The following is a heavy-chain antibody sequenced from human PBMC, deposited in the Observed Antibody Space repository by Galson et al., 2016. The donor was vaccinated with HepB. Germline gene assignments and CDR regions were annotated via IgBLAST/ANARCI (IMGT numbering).Heavy chain of an antibody. CDR1: GYSFTSYW. CDR2: IDPTDSYT. CDR3: ARLNYRYYYYRDV. V-gene: IGHV5-10-1*01. Sequence: QSGAEVKKPGESLRISCKVSGYSFTSYWISWVRQMPGQGLEWMGRIDPTDSYTNYSPSFQGHVTISADKSISTAYLPLRSLKASDTAMYYCARLNYRYYYYRDVWGKGTTVTVSS. J-gene: IGHJ6*03.